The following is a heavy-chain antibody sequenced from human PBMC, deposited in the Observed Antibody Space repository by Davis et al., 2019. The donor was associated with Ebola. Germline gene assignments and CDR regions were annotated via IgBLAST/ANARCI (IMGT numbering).Heavy chain of an antibody. J-gene: IGHJ5*02. CDR2: INSDGSST. CDR1: GFTFSSYW. V-gene: IGHV3-74*01. CDR3: AKYSGDERWFDP. D-gene: IGHD5-12*01. Sequence: GESLKISCAASGFTFSSYWMHWVRQAPGKGLVWVSRINSDGSSTSYADSVKGRFTISRDNSKNTLYLQMNSLRAEDTAVYYCAKYSGDERWFDPWGQGTLVTVSS.